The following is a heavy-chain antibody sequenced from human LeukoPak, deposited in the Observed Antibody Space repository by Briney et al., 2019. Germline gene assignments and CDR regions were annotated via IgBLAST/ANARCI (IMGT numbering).Heavy chain of an antibody. CDR3: ARGPGYCSSTSCYYYYYYMDV. V-gene: IGHV4-61*02. CDR2: IYTSGST. J-gene: IGHJ6*03. D-gene: IGHD2-2*01. CDR1: GGSISSGSYY. Sequence: SETLSLTCTVSGGSISSGSYYWSWIRQPVGKGLEWIGRIYTSGSTNYNPSLKSRVTISVDTSKNQFSLKLSSVTAADAAVYYCARGPGYCSSTSCYYYYYYMDVWGKGTTVTVSS.